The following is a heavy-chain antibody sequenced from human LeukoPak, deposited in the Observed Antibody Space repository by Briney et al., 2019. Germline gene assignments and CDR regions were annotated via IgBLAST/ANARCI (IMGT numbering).Heavy chain of an antibody. D-gene: IGHD5-24*01. Sequence: GESLKISCKVSGYSFTNYWIGWVRQMPGKALEWMGIIYPGDSDTRYSPSFQGQVTISVDRSINTSYLQWSSLKASDTAMYYCARRVEMATNHHYYDYWGQGPLVTVSS. J-gene: IGHJ4*02. CDR2: IYPGDSDT. V-gene: IGHV5-51*01. CDR3: ARRVEMATNHHYYDY. CDR1: GYSFTNYW.